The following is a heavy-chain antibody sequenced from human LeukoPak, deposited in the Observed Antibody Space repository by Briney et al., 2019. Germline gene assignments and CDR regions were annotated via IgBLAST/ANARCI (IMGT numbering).Heavy chain of an antibody. D-gene: IGHD3-3*01. CDR3: AKDGYRFWSGQYAFDI. J-gene: IGHJ3*02. V-gene: IGHV3-30*02. CDR1: GFTFSSYG. Sequence: PGGSLRLSCAASGFTFSSYGMHWVRQAPGKGLEWVAFIRYDGSNKYYADSVKGRFTISRDNSKNTLYLQMNSLRAEDTAVYYCAKDGYRFWSGQYAFDIWGQGTMVTVSS. CDR2: IRYDGSNK.